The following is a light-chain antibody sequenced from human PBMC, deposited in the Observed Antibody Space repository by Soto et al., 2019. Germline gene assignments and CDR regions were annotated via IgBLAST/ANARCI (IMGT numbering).Light chain of an antibody. CDR3: SSYADSNNVEVL. J-gene: IGLJ2*01. CDR1: SSDVGSCKY. V-gene: IGLV2-8*01. Sequence: QSALTQPTSASGSPGQSVTIACTGTSSDVGSCKYVSWYQQHPGKAPKLIIYEVIKRPSGVPDRFSGSKSGNTASLTVSGLQAEDEADYYFSSYADSNNVEVLFGGGTKLTVL. CDR2: EVI.